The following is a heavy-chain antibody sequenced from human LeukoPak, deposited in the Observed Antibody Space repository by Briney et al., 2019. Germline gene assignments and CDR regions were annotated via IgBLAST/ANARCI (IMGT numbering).Heavy chain of an antibody. V-gene: IGHV4-39*01. CDR2: IYYSGST. D-gene: IGHD3-10*01. CDR1: GGSISSSYY. Sequence: SETLSLTCTVSGGSISSSYYWGWIRQPPGKGLEWIGSIYYSGSTYYNPSLKSRVTISVDTSKNQFSLKLSSVTAADTAVYYCASVYYGSGSYYPDYWGQGTLVTVSS. CDR3: ASVYYGSGSYYPDY. J-gene: IGHJ4*02.